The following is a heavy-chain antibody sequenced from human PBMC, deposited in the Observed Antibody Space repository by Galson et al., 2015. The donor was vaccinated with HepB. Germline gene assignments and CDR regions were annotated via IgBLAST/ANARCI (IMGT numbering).Heavy chain of an antibody. CDR2: IDPSDSYT. D-gene: IGHD3-22*01. Sequence: QSGAEVKKPGESLTISYQGSGYSFTTYWISWVRQMPGKGLEWMGRIDPSDSYTKYSPSFEGHVTISADKSISTAYLQWSSLKASDTAMYYCARYFDSIDYWGQGTLVTVSS. CDR3: ARYFDSIDY. V-gene: IGHV5-10-1*01. CDR1: GYSFTTYW. J-gene: IGHJ4*02.